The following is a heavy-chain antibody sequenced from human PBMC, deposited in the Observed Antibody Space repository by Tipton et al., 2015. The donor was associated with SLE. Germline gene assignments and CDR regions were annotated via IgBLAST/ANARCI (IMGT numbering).Heavy chain of an antibody. CDR3: ATNPRDDYGDYFAY. CDR2: IYTGGDT. J-gene: IGHJ4*02. Sequence: AVSGFSVSDKYMSWVRQAPGKGLEWVSVIYTGGDTFYGDSVKGRFTVSRDNSKNTLYLQMNSLGAEDTAVYYCATNPRDDYGDYFAYWGQGALVTVSS. D-gene: IGHD4-17*01. V-gene: IGHV3-66*02. CDR1: GFSVSDKY.